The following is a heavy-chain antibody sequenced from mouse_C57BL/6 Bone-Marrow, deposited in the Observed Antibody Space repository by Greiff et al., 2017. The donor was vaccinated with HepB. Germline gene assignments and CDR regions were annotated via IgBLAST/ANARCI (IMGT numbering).Heavy chain of an antibody. V-gene: IGHV5-6*01. CDR3: ARDGYYDYALFAY. Sequence: EVKLVESGGDLVKPGGSLKLSCAASGYTFSSYGMSWVRQTPDKRLEWVATISSGGSYTYYPDSVKGRFTISRDNAKNTLYLHMSSLKSEDTAMYYCARDGYYDYALFAYWGQGTLVTVSA. D-gene: IGHD2-4*01. J-gene: IGHJ3*01. CDR1: GYTFSSYG. CDR2: ISSGGSYT.